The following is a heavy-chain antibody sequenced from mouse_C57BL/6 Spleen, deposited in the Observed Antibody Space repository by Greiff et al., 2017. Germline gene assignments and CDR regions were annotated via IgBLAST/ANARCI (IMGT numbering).Heavy chain of an antibody. CDR3: ARGASYDYDNAMDY. J-gene: IGHJ4*01. Sequence: VKLMESGPGLVAPSQSLSITCTVSGFSLTSYGVHWVRQPPGKGLEWLVVIWSDGSTTYNSALKSRLSISKDNSKSQVFLKMNSLQTDDTAMYYCARGASYDYDNAMDYWGQGTSVTVSS. CDR2: IWSDGST. CDR1: GFSLTSYG. V-gene: IGHV2-6*03. D-gene: IGHD2-4*01.